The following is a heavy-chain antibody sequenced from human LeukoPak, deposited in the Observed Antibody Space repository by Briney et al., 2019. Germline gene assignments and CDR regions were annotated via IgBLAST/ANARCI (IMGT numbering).Heavy chain of an antibody. Sequence: GGSLRLSCAASDFPFIGYTMHWVRQAPGKGLEWVAGIPYDGSQNSYADSVKGRFSISRDNSKSALYLQLSSLRPEDTAVYYCAKDPTDFDSSGQTYFDYWGQGTLVTVSS. V-gene: IGHV3-30*04. J-gene: IGHJ4*02. D-gene: IGHD3-22*01. CDR3: AKDPTDFDSSGQTYFDY. CDR1: DFPFIGYT. CDR2: IPYDGSQN.